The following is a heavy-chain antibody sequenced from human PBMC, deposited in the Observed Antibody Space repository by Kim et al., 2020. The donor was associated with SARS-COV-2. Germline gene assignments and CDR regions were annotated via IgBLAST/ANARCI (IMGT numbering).Heavy chain of an antibody. V-gene: IGHV1-8*01. CDR1: GYTFTSYD. J-gene: IGHJ6*02. CDR3: ARNGDIVVVVAATSLDYGMDV. Sequence: ASVKVSCKASGYTFTSYDINWVRQATGQGLEWMGWMNPNSGNTGYAQKFQGRVTMTRNTSISTAYMELSSLRSEDTAVYYCARNGDIVVVVAATSLDYGMDVWGQGTTVTVSS. D-gene: IGHD2-15*01. CDR2: MNPNSGNT.